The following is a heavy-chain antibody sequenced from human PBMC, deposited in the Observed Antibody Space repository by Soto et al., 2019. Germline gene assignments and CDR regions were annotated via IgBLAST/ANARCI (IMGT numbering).Heavy chain of an antibody. Sequence: QIQLLQSGAEVKRPGTSVKVSCQASGYTFTTYAIIWVRQAPGQGLEWMGWINPNRGHTNYAQNLQDRATMTTDTSTNTSYMELRSLRSDDTAVYFCARGQVVNFDNWFDPWGQGTLVTVSS. V-gene: IGHV1-18*01. CDR3: ARGQVVNFDNWFDP. J-gene: IGHJ5*02. CDR1: GYTFTTYA. CDR2: INPNRGHT. D-gene: IGHD3-22*01.